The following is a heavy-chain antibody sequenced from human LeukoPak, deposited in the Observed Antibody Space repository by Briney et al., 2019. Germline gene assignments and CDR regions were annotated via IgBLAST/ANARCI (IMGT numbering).Heavy chain of an antibody. D-gene: IGHD1-26*01. CDR3: ARLRGATMPNPFDY. J-gene: IGHJ4*02. Sequence: GESLQISCKGSGCGFINYWIGWVRQMPGKGREGMGIIYPDDSDTRPSPTFQAQLTISADTSISPASLQWSSLGASDTAMYYCARLRGATMPNPFDYWGPGTLVTVSS. CDR1: GCGFINYW. V-gene: IGHV5-51*01. CDR2: IYPDDSDT.